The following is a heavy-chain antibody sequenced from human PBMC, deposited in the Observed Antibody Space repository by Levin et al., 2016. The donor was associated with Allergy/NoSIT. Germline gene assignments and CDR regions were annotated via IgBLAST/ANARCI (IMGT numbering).Heavy chain of an antibody. V-gene: IGHV1-69*06. J-gene: IGHJ4*02. CDR3: AREYMVRGLPFDY. CDR1: GGTFSSYA. Sequence: SVKVSCKASGGTFSSYAISWVRQAPGQGLEWMGGIIPIFGTANYAQKFQGRVTITADKSTSTAYMELSSLRSEDTAVYYCAREYMVRGLPFDYWGQGTLVTVSS. D-gene: IGHD3-10*01. CDR2: IIPIFGTA.